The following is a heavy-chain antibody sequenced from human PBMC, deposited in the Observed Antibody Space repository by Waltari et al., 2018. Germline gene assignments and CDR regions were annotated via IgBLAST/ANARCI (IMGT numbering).Heavy chain of an antibody. J-gene: IGHJ4*02. Sequence: QLQLQESGPGLVKPSEPLSLTCAVPGGSISSNYWSGIRQPPGKGLEWIGRISGSGGSTDYNPSLKSRVTISTDTSKNQFSLKLSSVTAADTAVYYCARGCTGSGCYVYFDYWGQGVLVTVSS. V-gene: IGHV4-4*07. CDR1: GGSISSNY. CDR3: ARGCTGSGCYVYFDY. D-gene: IGHD2-8*02. CDR2: ISGSGGST.